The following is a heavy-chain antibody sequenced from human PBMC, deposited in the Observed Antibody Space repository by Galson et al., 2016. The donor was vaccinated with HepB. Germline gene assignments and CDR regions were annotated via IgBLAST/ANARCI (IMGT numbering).Heavy chain of an antibody. V-gene: IGHV4-31*03. CDR1: DGSIRSGGYY. Sequence: TLSLTCSASDGSIRSGGYYGSWIRQHPGKGLEWIGYISNTGGTQYNPSLKSRVTISLDTSKNHFSLRLSSVTAADTAVYYCARGRGYTYGYGRYFDYWGQGTLVTVPS. J-gene: IGHJ4*02. CDR2: ISNTGGT. D-gene: IGHD5-18*01. CDR3: ARGRGYTYGYGRYFDY.